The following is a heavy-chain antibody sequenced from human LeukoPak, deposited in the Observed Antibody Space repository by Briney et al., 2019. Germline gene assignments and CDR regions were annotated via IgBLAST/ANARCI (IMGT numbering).Heavy chain of an antibody. J-gene: IGHJ5*02. CDR1: GFTFSSYA. Sequence: GGSLRLSCAASGFTFSSYAMSWVRQAPGKGLEWVSAISGSGGSTYYADSVKGRFTISRDNSKNTLYVQMNNLRAEDTAIYYCAKGGAYYDFRFDPWGQGTLVTVSS. V-gene: IGHV3-23*01. CDR3: AKGGAYYDFRFDP. CDR2: ISGSGGST. D-gene: IGHD3-3*01.